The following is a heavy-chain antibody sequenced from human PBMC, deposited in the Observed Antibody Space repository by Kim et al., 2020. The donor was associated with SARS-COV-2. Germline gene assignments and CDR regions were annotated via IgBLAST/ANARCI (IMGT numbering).Heavy chain of an antibody. CDR2: INAGNGNT. CDR3: ARELTTEKRPEYSSSLYHYYYYGMDV. V-gene: IGHV1-3*01. J-gene: IGHJ6*02. CDR1: GYTFTSYA. Sequence: ASVKVSYKASGYTFTSYAMHWVRQAPGQRLEWMGWINAGNGNTKYSQKFQGRVTITRDTSASTAYMELSSLRSEDTAVYYCARELTTEKRPEYSSSLYHYYYYGMDVWGQGTPVTVSS. D-gene: IGHD6-13*01.